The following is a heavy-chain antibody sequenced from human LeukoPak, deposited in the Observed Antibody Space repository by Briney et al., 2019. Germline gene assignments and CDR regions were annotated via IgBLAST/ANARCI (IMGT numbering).Heavy chain of an antibody. V-gene: IGHV1-18*01. D-gene: IGHD1-26*01. CDR2: ISAYNGNT. J-gene: IGHJ4*02. CDR1: GYTFTSYG. Sequence: GASVKVSCKASGYTFTSYGISWVRQAPGQGLEWMGWISAYNGNTNYAQKLQGRVTMTTDTSTSTAYMELRSLRSDDTAVYYCARRSIVGATPGIPNYFDYWGQGTLVTVSS. CDR3: ARRSIVGATPGIPNYFDY.